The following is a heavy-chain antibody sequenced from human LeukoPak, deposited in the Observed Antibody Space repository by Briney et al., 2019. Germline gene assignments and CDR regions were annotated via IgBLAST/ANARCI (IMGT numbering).Heavy chain of an antibody. CDR3: ARGTYYDSSAYSGVRLFDY. D-gene: IGHD3-22*01. CDR2: INTNTGNP. V-gene: IGHV7-4-1*02. Sequence: VASVKVSCKASGYIFTSYGMNWVRQAPGQGLEWMGWINTNTGNPTYAQGFTGRFVFSLDTSVSTAYLQISSLKAEDTAVYYCARGTYYDSSAYSGVRLFDYWGQGTLVTVSS. J-gene: IGHJ4*02. CDR1: GYIFTSYG.